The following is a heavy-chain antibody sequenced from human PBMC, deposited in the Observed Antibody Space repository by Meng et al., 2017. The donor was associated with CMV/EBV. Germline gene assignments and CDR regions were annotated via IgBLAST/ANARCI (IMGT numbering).Heavy chain of an antibody. CDR2: INHSGST. CDR1: GGSFSGYY. J-gene: IGHJ6*02. CDR3: ARGPTYYYYYGMDV. Sequence: SETLSLTCAVYGGSFSGYYWSWIRQPPGKGLEWIGEINHSGSTNYNPSLKSRATISVDTSKNQFSLKLSSVTAADTAVYYCARGPTYYYYYGMDVWGQGTTVTVSS. V-gene: IGHV4-34*01.